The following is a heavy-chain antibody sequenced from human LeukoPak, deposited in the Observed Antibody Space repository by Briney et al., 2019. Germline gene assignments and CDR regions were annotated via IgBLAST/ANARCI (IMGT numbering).Heavy chain of an antibody. Sequence: GGSLRLSCAASGFTFSSYWMSWVRQAPGKGLEWVANIKQDGSEKYYVDSVKGRFTISRDNAKNSLYLQMNSLRAEDTAVYYCARQYPLKHYHWFDPWGQGTLVTVSS. CDR2: IKQDGSEK. V-gene: IGHV3-7*01. J-gene: IGHJ5*02. CDR3: ARQYPLKHYHWFDP. CDR1: GFTFSSYW. D-gene: IGHD2-2*01.